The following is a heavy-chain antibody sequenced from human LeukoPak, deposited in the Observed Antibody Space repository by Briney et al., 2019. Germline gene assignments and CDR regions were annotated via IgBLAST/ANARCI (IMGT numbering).Heavy chain of an antibody. CDR3: ARGHARGYDFPIDY. J-gene: IGHJ4*02. CDR1: GFTSSSYA. V-gene: IGHV3-30*04. Sequence: GGSLRLSCAASGFTSSSYAMHWVRQAPGKGLEWVAVIPNDGSNKYYADSVKGRFTISRDNSKNTLYLQMNSLRAEDTAVYYCARGHARGYDFPIDYWGQGTLVTVSS. CDR2: IPNDGSNK. D-gene: IGHD5-12*01.